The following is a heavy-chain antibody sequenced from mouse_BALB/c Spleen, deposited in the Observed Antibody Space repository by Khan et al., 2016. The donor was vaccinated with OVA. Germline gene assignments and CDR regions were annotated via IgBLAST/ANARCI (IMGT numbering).Heavy chain of an antibody. D-gene: IGHD1-1*01. V-gene: IGHV1S56*01. Sequence: QVQLQQSGPELVKPGASVRISCKASGSTFTSYYIHWVKQGPGQGLEWIGWIYPCNINTNYTENFKGRATLSADKSSSTAYMLLSSLTSEDSAVLCCTRGDYFGTYAMDYGGQGTSVIVSS. CDR1: GSTFTSYY. CDR3: TRGDYFGTYAMDY. CDR2: IYPCNINT. J-gene: IGHJ4*01.